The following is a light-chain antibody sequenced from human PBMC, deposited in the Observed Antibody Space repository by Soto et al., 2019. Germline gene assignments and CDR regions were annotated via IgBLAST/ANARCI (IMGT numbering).Light chain of an antibody. CDR3: CSYAGSRV. CDR1: SSDVGSYNL. J-gene: IGLJ3*02. V-gene: IGLV2-23*01. Sequence: SVLTQPASVSGSPGQSITISCTGTSSDVGSYNLVSWYQQHPGKAPKLMIYEGSKRPSGVSNRFSGSTSGNTASLTISGLPAEDEADYYCCSYAGSRVFGGGTKLTVL. CDR2: EGS.